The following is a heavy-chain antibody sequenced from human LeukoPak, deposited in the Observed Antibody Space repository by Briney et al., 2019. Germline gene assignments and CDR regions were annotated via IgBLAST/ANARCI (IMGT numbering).Heavy chain of an antibody. J-gene: IGHJ6*03. CDR2: INHSGST. CDR1: GGSFSGYY. V-gene: IGHV4-34*01. Sequence: SETLSLTCAVYGGSFSGYYWSWIRQPPGKGLEWIGEINHSGSTNYNPSLKSRVTISVDTSKNQFPLKLSSVTAADTAVYYCARLRWYTYYYYYMDVWGKGTTVTVSS. CDR3: ARLRWYTYYYYYMDV. D-gene: IGHD4-23*01.